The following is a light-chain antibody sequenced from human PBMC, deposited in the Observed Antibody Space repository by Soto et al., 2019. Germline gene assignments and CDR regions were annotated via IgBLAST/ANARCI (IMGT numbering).Light chain of an antibody. J-gene: IGKJ1*01. CDR3: QQYDSSPRT. CDR1: QSVSSNF. V-gene: IGKV3-20*01. CDR2: GAS. Sequence: EIVLTQSPGTLSLSPGERATLSCRASQSVSSNFLAWYQQKPGQAPRLLIYGASSRASGIPDRFSGSGSGTDVTLTISRLEPVDFAVYYCQQYDSSPRTFGQGTKVEIK.